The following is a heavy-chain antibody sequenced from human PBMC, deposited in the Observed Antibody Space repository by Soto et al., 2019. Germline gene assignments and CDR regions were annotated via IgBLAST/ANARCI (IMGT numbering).Heavy chain of an antibody. CDR2: INHSGSA. D-gene: IGHD6-19*01. CDR1: GESFSAYI. Sequence: SETLSLTCAVYGESFSAYIWTWIRRTPGKGLRWIGQINHSGSASYNPSLKSRVTISVHTSNSQFSLELSSVTAADTAVYYCARGLITGSHYSGGWYYFDSWGQGTQVTVSS. J-gene: IGHJ4*02. CDR3: ARGLITGSHYSGGWYYFDS. V-gene: IGHV4-34*01.